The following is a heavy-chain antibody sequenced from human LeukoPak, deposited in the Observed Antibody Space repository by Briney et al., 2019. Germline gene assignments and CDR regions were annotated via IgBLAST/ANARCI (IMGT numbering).Heavy chain of an antibody. D-gene: IGHD4-17*01. CDR3: ARSSTVLPTYYYYYGMDV. CDR2: IRGSGDTT. CDR1: GFTFSNYA. Sequence: PGRSLRLSCAASGFTFSNYAMSWVRQAPGKGLEWVSGIRGSGDTTYYADSVKGRFTISRDNSKNTLYLQMNSLRAEDTAVYYCARSSTVLPTYYYYYGMDVWGQGTAVTVSS. V-gene: IGHV3-23*01. J-gene: IGHJ6*02.